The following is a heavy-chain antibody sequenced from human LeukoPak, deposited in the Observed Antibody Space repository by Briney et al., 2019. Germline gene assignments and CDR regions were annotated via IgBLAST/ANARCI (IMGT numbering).Heavy chain of an antibody. CDR2: LFTTSGST. D-gene: IGHD4-11*01. V-gene: IGHV4-4*07. Sequence: SETLSLTCTVSGGSISSYYWSWIRQPAGKGLECIGRLFTTSGSTDYNASLKSRITMSVDTSKNHFSLNLSSVTAADTAVYYCARGQGTVTTHWGQGTLVTVSS. CDR3: ARGQGTVTTH. J-gene: IGHJ4*02. CDR1: GGSISSYY.